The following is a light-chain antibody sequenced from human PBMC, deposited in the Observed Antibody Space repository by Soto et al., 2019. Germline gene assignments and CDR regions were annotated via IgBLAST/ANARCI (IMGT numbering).Light chain of an antibody. V-gene: IGKV3-20*01. Sequence: EVVLTQSPGTLSLSPGERATLSCRASQSVSNNYFAWYQQKPGQAPRLLIFGSSDRATGIPDRFSGSGSGTDFTLTIRRLEPEDFAVYDAQQYGSSPPYTFRQVTKLEVK. CDR2: GSS. CDR3: QQYGSSPPYT. CDR1: QSVSNNY. J-gene: IGKJ2*01.